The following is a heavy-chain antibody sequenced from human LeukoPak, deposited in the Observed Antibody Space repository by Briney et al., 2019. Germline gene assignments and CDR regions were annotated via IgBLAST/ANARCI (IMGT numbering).Heavy chain of an antibody. CDR1: GFTFGDYG. D-gene: IGHD3-22*01. Sequence: RSGGSLRLSCTASGFTFGDYGMSWVRQAPGEGLEWVGFIRSKPYGGTTEYAASVKGRFTISRDDSESIAYQQMNSLNTEDTAVYYCTRGDYYDSSGYYLLFDYWGQGTLVTVSS. V-gene: IGHV3-49*04. CDR2: IRSKPYGGTT. J-gene: IGHJ4*02. CDR3: TRGDYYDSSGYYLLFDY.